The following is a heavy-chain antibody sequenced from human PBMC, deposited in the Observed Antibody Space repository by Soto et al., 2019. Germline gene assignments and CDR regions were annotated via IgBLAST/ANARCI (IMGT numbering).Heavy chain of an antibody. J-gene: IGHJ4*02. CDR3: AKAGYSSSSGFDL. CDR1: GFTFSSSA. V-gene: IGHV3-23*01. D-gene: IGHD6-6*01. CDR2: ISGSGGAT. Sequence: GGSLRLSCAASGFTFSSSAMSWVRQAPGKGLEWVSTISGSGGATYYADSVKGRFTISRDNSKNTLYLQMNSLRAEDTAVYYCAKAGYSSSSGFDLWGQGTLVTVSS.